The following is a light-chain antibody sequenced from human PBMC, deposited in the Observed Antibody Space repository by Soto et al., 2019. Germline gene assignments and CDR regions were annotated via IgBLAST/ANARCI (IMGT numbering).Light chain of an antibody. V-gene: IGLV2-14*01. J-gene: IGLJ2*01. CDR2: EVK. CDR1: ASDVGGYHY. Sequence: QPASVSGSPGQAITVSCTGTASDVGGYHYVSWYQHHPGKVPKLIIYEVKKRPSGVSDRFSGSKSGNTAFLTISGLQSEDEATYYCSSYTTITTVIFGGGTKLTVL. CDR3: SSYTTITTVI.